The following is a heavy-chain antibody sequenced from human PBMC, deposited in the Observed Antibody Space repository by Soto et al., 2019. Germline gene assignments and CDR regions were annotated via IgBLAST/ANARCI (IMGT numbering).Heavy chain of an antibody. CDR2: ISSSSSTI. D-gene: IGHD6-6*01. V-gene: IGHV3-48*02. CDR1: GFTFSSYS. J-gene: IGHJ6*02. CDR3: ARQLRGMDV. Sequence: EVQLVESGGGLVQPGGSLRLSCAASGFTFSSYSMNWVRQAPGKGLEWVSYISSSSSTIYYADSVKGRFTISRDNAKNSLYLQMTSLRDEDTAVYYCARQLRGMDVWGQGTTVTVSS.